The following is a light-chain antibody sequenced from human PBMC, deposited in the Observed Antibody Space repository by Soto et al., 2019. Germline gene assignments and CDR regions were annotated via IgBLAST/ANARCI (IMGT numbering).Light chain of an antibody. CDR3: QQRSNWLA. CDR2: DAS. J-gene: IGKJ4*01. CDR1: RSVTTY. Sequence: EVILTQSPVTLSLSPGETATLTCRASRSVTTYVNWFRQRPGQAPRLLIFDASNRATGIPPRFTGSGSGTDLTLTIANLEPEDSAVYYCQQRSNWLALGGGTKVDIK. V-gene: IGKV3-11*01.